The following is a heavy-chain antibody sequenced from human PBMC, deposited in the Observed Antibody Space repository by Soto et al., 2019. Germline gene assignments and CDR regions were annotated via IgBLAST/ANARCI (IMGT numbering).Heavy chain of an antibody. V-gene: IGHV4-4*02. Sequence: QVQLQESGPGLVKPSGTLSLTCAVSGDSVSSPYYWCWVRQPPGKGLEWIGEVFHTGTTSYNPSLRSRVTISMDKSNNHFPLDLRSVTAADTAVYYCARSAGWYAVHSWGPGTLVIVSS. CDR2: VFHTGTT. CDR1: GDSVSSPYY. D-gene: IGHD6-19*01. CDR3: ARSAGWYAVHS. J-gene: IGHJ4*02.